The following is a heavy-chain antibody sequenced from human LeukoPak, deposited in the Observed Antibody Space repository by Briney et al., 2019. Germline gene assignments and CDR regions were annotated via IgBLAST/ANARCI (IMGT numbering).Heavy chain of an antibody. J-gene: IGHJ3*02. D-gene: IGHD1-26*01. Sequence: PGGSLRLSCAASGFTFSDYSLNWVRQAPVKGLEWVSSITRSSSTIYYADSVKGRFTISRDNAKNSLYLQMNSLRAEDTAVYYCARDSRSGSYYAEDAFDIWGQGTMVTVSS. V-gene: IGHV3-48*04. CDR1: GFTFSDYS. CDR2: ITRSSSTI. CDR3: ARDSRSGSYYAEDAFDI.